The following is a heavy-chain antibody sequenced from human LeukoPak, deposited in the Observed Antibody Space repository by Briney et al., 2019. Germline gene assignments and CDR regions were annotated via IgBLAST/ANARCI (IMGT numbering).Heavy chain of an antibody. CDR1: GFTFSSYS. V-gene: IGHV3-21*01. CDR3: AKESRETNWGYYYYYYMDV. J-gene: IGHJ6*03. Sequence: GGSLRLSCAASGFTFSSYSMNWVRQAPGKGLEWVSSISSSSSCIYYADSVKGRFTISRDNSKNTLYLQMNSLRAEDTAVYYCAKESRETNWGYYYYYYMDVWGKGTTVTISS. CDR2: ISSSSSCI. D-gene: IGHD7-27*01.